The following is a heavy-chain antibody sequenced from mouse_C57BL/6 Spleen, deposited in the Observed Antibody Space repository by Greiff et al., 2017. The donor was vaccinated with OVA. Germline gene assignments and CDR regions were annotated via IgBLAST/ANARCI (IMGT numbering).Heavy chain of an antibody. V-gene: IGHV14-3*01. CDR1: GFNIKNTY. CDR3: ARDDYGRGYYFDY. J-gene: IGHJ2*01. CDR2: IDPANGNT. D-gene: IGHD2-4*01. Sequence: EVKVVESVAELVRPGASVKLSCTASGFNIKNTYMHWVKQRPEQGLEWIGRIDPANGNTKYAPKFQGKATITADTSSNTAYLQLSSLTSEDTAIYYCARDDYGRGYYFDYWGQGTTLTVSS.